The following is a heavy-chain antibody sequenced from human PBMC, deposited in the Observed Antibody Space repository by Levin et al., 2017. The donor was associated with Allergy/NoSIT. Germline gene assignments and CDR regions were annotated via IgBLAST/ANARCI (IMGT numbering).Heavy chain of an antibody. V-gene: IGHV4-59*01. D-gene: IGHD2-15*01. Sequence: PSETLSLTCTVSGGSISNYYWSWIRQPPGKGLEWIGYIYYSGSTNYNPSLKSRVTISLDTSKNQFSLKLSSVTAADTAVYYCARSRGPQSPYYGMDVWGQGTTVTVSS. J-gene: IGHJ6*02. CDR3: ARSRGPQSPYYGMDV. CDR2: IYYSGST. CDR1: GGSISNYY.